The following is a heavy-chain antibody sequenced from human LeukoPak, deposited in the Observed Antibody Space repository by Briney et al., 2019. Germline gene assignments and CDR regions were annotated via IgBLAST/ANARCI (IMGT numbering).Heavy chain of an antibody. CDR1: GGSISSYY. CDR3: AREGSGSYSYYFEY. CDR2: IYTSGST. D-gene: IGHD1-26*01. J-gene: IGHJ4*02. Sequence: PSETLSLTCTVSGGSISSYYWSWIRQPAGKGLEWIGRIYTSGSTNYNPSLKSRVTISVDTSKNQFSLKLSSVTAADTAVYYCAREGSGSYSYYFEYWGRGTLVTVSS. V-gene: IGHV4-4*07.